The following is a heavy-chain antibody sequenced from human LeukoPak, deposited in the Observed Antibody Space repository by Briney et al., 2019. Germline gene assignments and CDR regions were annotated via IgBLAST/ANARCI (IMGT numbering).Heavy chain of an antibody. D-gene: IGHD2-21*01. J-gene: IGHJ6*02. CDR2: ISSSSSYI. CDR1: GFTFSSYS. CDR3: ARDVAPYCGGDCYGMDV. Sequence: GGSLRLSCAASGFTFSSYSMNWVRQAPGKGLEWVSSISSSSSYIYYADSVKGRFTISRDNAKNSLYLQMNSLRAEDTAVYSCARDVAPYCGGDCYGMDVWGQGTTVTVSS. V-gene: IGHV3-21*01.